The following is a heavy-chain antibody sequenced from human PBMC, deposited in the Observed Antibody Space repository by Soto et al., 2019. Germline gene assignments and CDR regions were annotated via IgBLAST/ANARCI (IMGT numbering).Heavy chain of an antibody. CDR3: ARGYCSSTSCQYYFDF. CDR2: INGGNGDT. J-gene: IGHJ4*02. Sequence: QVQLVQSGAEVKKPGASVKVSCKASGYTFTGYAIHWVRQAPGQRHEWMGWINGGNGDTKYSQKFQGRVTITRDTTASTAYMELTSLGSEDTAVYHCARGYCSSTSCQYYFDFWGQGTLVTVSS. D-gene: IGHD2-2*01. V-gene: IGHV1-3*01. CDR1: GYTFTGYA.